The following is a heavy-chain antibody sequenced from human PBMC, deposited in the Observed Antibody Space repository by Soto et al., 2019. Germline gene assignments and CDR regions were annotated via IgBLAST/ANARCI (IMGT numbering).Heavy chain of an antibody. Sequence: WETLSLTCTVSGDSISRYYWSWIRQPPGKGPEWIGYIYNSESTSYNPSLKSRVTISVGTSKNQFSLKVSSVTAADTAVYYCARGISGWYYYWGQGTPVTVSS. CDR2: IYNSEST. CDR1: GDSISRYY. D-gene: IGHD6-19*01. J-gene: IGHJ4*02. V-gene: IGHV4-59*01. CDR3: ARGISGWYYY.